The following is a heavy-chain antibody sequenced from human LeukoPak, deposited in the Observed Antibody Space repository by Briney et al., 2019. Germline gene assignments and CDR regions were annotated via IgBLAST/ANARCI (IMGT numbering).Heavy chain of an antibody. D-gene: IGHD2-2*03. CDR3: ARFPVDVVEGDDY. V-gene: IGHV1-2*02. Sequence: GASVKVSCKASGYTFTGCYMHWVRQAPGQGLEWMGWINPNSGGTNYAQKFQGRVTMTRDTSISTAYMELSSLRSEDTAVYYCARFPVDVVEGDDYWGQGTLVTVSS. J-gene: IGHJ4*02. CDR2: INPNSGGT. CDR1: GYTFTGCY.